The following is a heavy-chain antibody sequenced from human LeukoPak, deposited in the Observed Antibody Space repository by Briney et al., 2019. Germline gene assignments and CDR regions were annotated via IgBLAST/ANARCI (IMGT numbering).Heavy chain of an antibody. CDR1: GFTFSSYS. Sequence: PGGSLRLSCAASGFTFSSYSMTWVRQAPGKGLEWVSYIDGSGTIIHYADSVKGRFTISRDNAKNSLYLQMNSLRAEDTAVYYCARDLGYGEPFLRYWGQGTLVTVSS. V-gene: IGHV3-48*04. D-gene: IGHD4-17*01. CDR2: IDGSGTII. CDR3: ARDLGYGEPFLRY. J-gene: IGHJ4*02.